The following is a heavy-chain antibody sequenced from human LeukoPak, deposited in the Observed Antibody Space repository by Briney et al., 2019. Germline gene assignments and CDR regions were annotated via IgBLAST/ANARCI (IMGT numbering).Heavy chain of an antibody. D-gene: IGHD3-22*01. V-gene: IGHV3-66*01. Sequence: LGGSLRLSCAASGFTVSGNYMSWLRLAPGKALELVSVIYSGGSTYYADSVKGRFTISRDNAKNSLYLQMNSLRGEDTAVYYCARVLGNYYDSSGPSLYWGQGTLVTVSS. CDR1: GFTVSGNY. CDR2: IYSGGST. J-gene: IGHJ4*02. CDR3: ARVLGNYYDSSGPSLY.